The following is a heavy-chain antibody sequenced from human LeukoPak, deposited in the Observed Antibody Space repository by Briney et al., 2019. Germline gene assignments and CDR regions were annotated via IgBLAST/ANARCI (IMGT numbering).Heavy chain of an antibody. CDR1: GGSISSGGYY. J-gene: IGHJ6*03. D-gene: IGHD5-24*01. CDR3: AREARVMATIEDYYYYYMDV. Sequence: SETLSLTCTVSGGSISSGGYYWSWIRQHPGKGLEWIGYIYYSGSTCYNPSLKSRVTISVDTSKNQFSLKLSSVTAADTAVYYCAREARVMATIEDYYYYYMDVWGKGTTVTVSS. V-gene: IGHV4-31*03. CDR2: IYYSGST.